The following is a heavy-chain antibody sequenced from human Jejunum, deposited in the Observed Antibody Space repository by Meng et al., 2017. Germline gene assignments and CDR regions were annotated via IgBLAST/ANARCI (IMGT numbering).Heavy chain of an antibody. CDR3: ARDSLMTTVVTADLDY. D-gene: IGHD4-23*01. CDR1: GFTFSSYA. Sequence: GESLKISCAASGFTFSSYAMTWVRQAPGKGLEWVSTIYDSDGRKYYADSVKGRFTISRDNSQNTLYLQMNSLRAEDSAVYYCARDSLMTTVVTADLDYWGQGTLVTVSS. J-gene: IGHJ4*02. CDR2: IYDSDGRK. V-gene: IGHV3-23*01.